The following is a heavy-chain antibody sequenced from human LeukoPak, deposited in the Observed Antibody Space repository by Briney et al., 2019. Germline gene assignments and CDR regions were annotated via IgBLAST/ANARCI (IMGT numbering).Heavy chain of an antibody. CDR3: ARDIGANLPFDS. J-gene: IGHJ4*02. CDR2: LYHSETP. V-gene: IGHV4-38-2*02. D-gene: IGHD1-26*01. Sequence: PSETLSLTRTVSGGSISSYCWGWIRRAPGKGLEWIGSLYHSETPYYNPSLESRVAISLDMSKNQFFLNLNSVTAADTAVYYCARDIGANLPFDSWGQGTLVTVSS. CDR1: GGSISSYC.